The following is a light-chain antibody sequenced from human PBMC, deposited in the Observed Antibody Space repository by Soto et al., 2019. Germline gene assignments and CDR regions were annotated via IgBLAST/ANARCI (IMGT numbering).Light chain of an antibody. CDR2: EVS. Sequence: QSALTQPASVSGSPGQSINISCTGTSSDVGGYNYVSWYQQHPGKAPKLIIYEVSRRPPGVSDRFSGSKSGNTASLTISGLRAEDEADYYCSSYTSSRTDVFGSGTKLTVL. CDR1: SSDVGGYNY. J-gene: IGLJ1*01. CDR3: SSYTSSRTDV. V-gene: IGLV2-14*01.